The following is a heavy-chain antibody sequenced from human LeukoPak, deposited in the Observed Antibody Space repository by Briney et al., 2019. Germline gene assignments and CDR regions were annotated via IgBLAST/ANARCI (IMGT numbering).Heavy chain of an antibody. D-gene: IGHD3-10*01. V-gene: IGHV3-53*01. CDR2: IYSGGST. CDR1: GLTVNSNY. CDR3: AKPYYYGSGSYYTFDY. J-gene: IGHJ4*02. Sequence: GGSLRLSCAASGLTVNSNYMSWVRQAPGKGLEWVSVIYSGGSTYYADSVKGRFTISRDNSKNTLYLQMNSLRAEDTAVYYCAKPYYYGSGSYYTFDYWGQGTLVTVSS.